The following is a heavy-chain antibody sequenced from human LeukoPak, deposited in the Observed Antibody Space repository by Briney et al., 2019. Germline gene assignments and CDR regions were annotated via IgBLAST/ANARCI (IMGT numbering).Heavy chain of an antibody. CDR1: GGTFSSYV. CDR2: IIPIFGTA. CDR3: ARILGPDWFDP. V-gene: IGHV1-69*06. J-gene: IGHJ5*02. D-gene: IGHD7-27*01. Sequence: SVKVSCKASGGTFSSYVISWVRQAPGQGLEWMGGIIPIFGTADYAQKFQGRVTITADKSTSTAYMELSSLRSEDTAVYYCARILGPDWFDPWGQGTLVTVSS.